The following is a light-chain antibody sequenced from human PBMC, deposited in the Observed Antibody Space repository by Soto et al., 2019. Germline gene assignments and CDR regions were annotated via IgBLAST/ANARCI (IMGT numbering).Light chain of an antibody. CDR3: QQHSNRTLIT. CDR2: DAS. J-gene: IGKJ5*01. V-gene: IGKV3-11*01. Sequence: EIVLTQSPATLSVSLGERATLSCRASQSVSSYLAWYQQKPGQAPRLLIYDASDRATGIPGRFSGSGSGTDFTLTISSREPEEFAAYYYQQHSNRTLITFGQGTRLEIK. CDR1: QSVSSY.